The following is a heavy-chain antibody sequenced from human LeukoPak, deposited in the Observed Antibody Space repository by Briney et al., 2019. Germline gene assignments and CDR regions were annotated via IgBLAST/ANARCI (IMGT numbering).Heavy chain of an antibody. V-gene: IGHV4-4*09. Sequence: SDTLSLTCTVSGVSVNTYYASSIRQDPGKGRGFIGFIYNGGTTTYNPSLNGPATLSVDTYNNQFSLRLTSVTAADADMYDCAAGPWELDFWGQGTLVTVSS. CDR3: AAGPWELDF. CDR2: IYNGGTT. D-gene: IGHD1-26*01. J-gene: IGHJ4*02. CDR1: GVSVNTYY.